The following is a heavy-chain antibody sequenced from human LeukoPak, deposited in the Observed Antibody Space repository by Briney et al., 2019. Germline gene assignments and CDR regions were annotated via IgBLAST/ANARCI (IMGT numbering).Heavy chain of an antibody. CDR1: GFTFSSYG. CDR3: ARSAMIAFDY. J-gene: IGHJ4*02. D-gene: IGHD3-22*01. CDR2: IKQDGSEK. V-gene: IGHV3-7*01. Sequence: GGSLRLSCAASGFTFSSYGMHWVRQAPGKGLEWVANIKQDGSEKYYVDSVKGRFTISRDNAKNSLYLQMNSLRAEDTAVYYCARSAMIAFDYWGQGTLVTVSS.